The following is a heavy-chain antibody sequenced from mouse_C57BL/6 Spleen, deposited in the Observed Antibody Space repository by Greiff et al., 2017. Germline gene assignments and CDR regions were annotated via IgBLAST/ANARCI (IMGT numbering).Heavy chain of an antibody. CDR1: GYSITSGYD. D-gene: IGHD2-1*01. CDR3: ARAQIYYGNYEGAMDY. V-gene: IGHV3-1*01. J-gene: IGHJ4*01. Sequence: EVQLQQSGPGMVTPSQSLSLTCTVTGYSITSGYDWHWIRHFPGNKLEWMGYISYSGSTNYNPSLKSRISITHDTSKNHFFLKLNSVTTEDTATYYCARAQIYYGNYEGAMDYWGQGTSVTVSS. CDR2: ISYSGST.